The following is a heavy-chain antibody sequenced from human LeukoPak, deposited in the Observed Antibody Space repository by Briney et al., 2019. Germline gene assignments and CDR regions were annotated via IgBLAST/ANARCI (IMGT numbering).Heavy chain of an antibody. J-gene: IGHJ4*02. Sequence: TGGSLRLSCAAPGFTFSSYGMHWVRQAPGKGLEWVSSISSSSSYIYYADSVKGRFTISRDNAKNSLYLQMNSLRAEDTAVYYCARERVGHLDYWGQGTLVTVSS. V-gene: IGHV3-21*01. D-gene: IGHD1-26*01. CDR2: ISSSSSYI. CDR1: GFTFSSYG. CDR3: ARERVGHLDY.